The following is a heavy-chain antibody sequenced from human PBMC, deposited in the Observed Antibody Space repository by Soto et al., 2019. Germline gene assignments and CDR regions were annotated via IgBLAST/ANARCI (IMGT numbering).Heavy chain of an antibody. Sequence: PGGSLRLSCAASGFTFSSYGMHWVRQAPGKGLEWVAVIWYDGSNKYYADSVKGRFTISRDNSKNTLYLQMNSLRAEDTAVYYCAREDYYSSSTNWYFDLWGRGTLVTVSS. D-gene: IGHD6-13*01. CDR2: IWYDGSNK. CDR3: AREDYYSSSTNWYFDL. V-gene: IGHV3-33*01. CDR1: GFTFSSYG. J-gene: IGHJ2*01.